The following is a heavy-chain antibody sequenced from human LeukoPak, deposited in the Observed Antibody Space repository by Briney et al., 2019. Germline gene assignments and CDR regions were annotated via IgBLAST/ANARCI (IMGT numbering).Heavy chain of an antibody. D-gene: IGHD3-22*01. J-gene: IGHJ6*02. CDR1: GFTFSGSA. V-gene: IGHV3-73*01. CDR3: TRRPHYYDSSGYNPKYGYYYYGMDV. CDR2: IRSKANSYAT. Sequence: GGSLRLSCAASGFTFSGSAMHWVRQASGKGLEWVGRIRSKANSYATAYAASVKGRFTISRDDSENTAYLQMNSLKTEDTAVYYCTRRPHYYDSSGYNPKYGYYYYGMDVWGQGTTVTVSS.